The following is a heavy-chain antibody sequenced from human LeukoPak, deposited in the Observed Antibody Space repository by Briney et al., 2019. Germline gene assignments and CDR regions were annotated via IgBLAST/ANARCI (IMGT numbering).Heavy chain of an antibody. CDR2: IYYSGST. CDR1: GGTISGYY. V-gene: IGHV4-59*01. J-gene: IGHJ3*02. D-gene: IGHD5-12*01. Sequence: SETLSLTCTVSGGTISGYYWSWIRQPPAKGLEWIGYIYYSGSTNYNPSLKSRVTIPVDASKNQFSLKLSSVTAADTAVDYCARVGYSGYDGRIDAFDIWGQGTMVTVSS. CDR3: ARVGYSGYDGRIDAFDI.